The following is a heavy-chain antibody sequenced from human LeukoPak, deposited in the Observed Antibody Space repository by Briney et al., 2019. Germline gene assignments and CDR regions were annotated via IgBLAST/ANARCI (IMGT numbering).Heavy chain of an antibody. CDR1: GYSDYH. CDR3: VRVILSKLDRRIPYFYFDL. J-gene: IGHJ2*01. CDR2: LMNTWSA. V-gene: IGHV4-38-2*01. Sequence: SETLSLTCDVSGYSDYHWGWVRQPPGKGLEWIGTLMNTWSALDNPSLQRRVAMSLDTSTDQFSLTLKSVTAADTAVYYCVRVILSKLDRRIPYFYFDLWGRGTLVTVSS. D-gene: IGHD1-1*01.